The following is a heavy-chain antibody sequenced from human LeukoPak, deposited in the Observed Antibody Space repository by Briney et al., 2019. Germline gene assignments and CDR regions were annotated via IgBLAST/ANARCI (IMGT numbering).Heavy chain of an antibody. V-gene: IGHV4-59*01. CDR3: ARSPMKRWLQFDY. CDR1: GGSISSYY. D-gene: IGHD5-24*01. CDR2: IYYSGST. J-gene: IGHJ4*02. Sequence: SETLSLTCTVSGGSISSYYWSWIRQPPGKGLEWIGYIYYSGSTNYSPSLKSRVTISVDTSKNQFSLKLSSVTAADTAVYYCARSPMKRWLQFDYWGQGTLVTVSS.